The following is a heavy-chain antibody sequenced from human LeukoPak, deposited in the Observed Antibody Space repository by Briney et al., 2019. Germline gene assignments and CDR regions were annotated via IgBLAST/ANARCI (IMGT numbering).Heavy chain of an antibody. CDR3: GKGSSTSGCPDY. V-gene: IGHV3-30*02. CDR1: GFTFNSYG. Sequence: GGSLRLSCAASGFTFNSYGIHWVRQAPGKGLDWVAFIRYDGSIKHYADSVKGRFTISRDNSKNTVSLQMNSLRPEDTAVYYCGKGSSTSGCPDYWGQGTLVTVSS. CDR2: IRYDGSIK. J-gene: IGHJ4*02. D-gene: IGHD6-19*01.